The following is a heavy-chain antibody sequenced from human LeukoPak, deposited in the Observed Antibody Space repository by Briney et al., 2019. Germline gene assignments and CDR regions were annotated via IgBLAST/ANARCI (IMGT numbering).Heavy chain of an antibody. V-gene: IGHV1-8*01. J-gene: IGHJ4*02. CDR2: MNPNSGNT. CDR1: GYTFTSYD. CDR3: ARSKYSSGWYEVLIFDY. Sequence: ASVKVSCKASGYTFTSYDMNWVRQATGQGLEWMGWMNPNSGNTGYAQKFQGRVTMTRNTSISTAYMELSSLRSDDTAVYYCARSKYSSGWYEVLIFDYWGQGTLVTVSS. D-gene: IGHD6-19*01.